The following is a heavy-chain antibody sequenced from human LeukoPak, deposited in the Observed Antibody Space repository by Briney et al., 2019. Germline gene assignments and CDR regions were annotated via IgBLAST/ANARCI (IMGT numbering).Heavy chain of an antibody. Sequence: ASVKVSCKASGGTFSSYAISWVRQAPGQGLEWMGGIIPIFGTANYAQKFQGRVTITADESTSTAYMELSSLRSEDTAVYYCARRYGGNFPQGWFDPWGQGTLVTVSS. CDR3: ARRYGGNFPQGWFDP. D-gene: IGHD4-23*01. CDR1: GGTFSSYA. J-gene: IGHJ5*02. V-gene: IGHV1-69*13. CDR2: IIPIFGTA.